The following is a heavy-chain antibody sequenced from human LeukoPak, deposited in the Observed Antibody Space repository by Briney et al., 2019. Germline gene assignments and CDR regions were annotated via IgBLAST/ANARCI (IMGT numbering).Heavy chain of an antibody. CDR2: ISYDGSNK. D-gene: IGHD5-12*01. CDR3: ALEWLRALHY. Sequence: PGGSLRLSCAASGFTFSNYGMHWVRQAPGKGLEWVAVISYDGSNKYYADSVKGRFTISRDNAKNSLYLQMNSLRAEDTALYYCALEWLRALHYWGQGTLVTVSS. J-gene: IGHJ4*02. CDR1: GFTFSNYG. V-gene: IGHV3-30*03.